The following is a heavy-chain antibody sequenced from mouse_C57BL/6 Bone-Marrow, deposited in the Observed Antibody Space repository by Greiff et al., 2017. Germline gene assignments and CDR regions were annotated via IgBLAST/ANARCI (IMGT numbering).Heavy chain of an antibody. CDR1: GYSITSGYY. J-gene: IGHJ4*01. Sequence: EVQLVESGPGLVKPSQSLSLTCSVTGYSITSGYYWNWIRQFPGNKLEWMGYISYDGSNNYNPSLKNRISITRDTSKNQFFRKLNSVTTEDTATYYCARLIWNYYAMDYWGQGTSVTVSS. CDR2: ISYDGSN. V-gene: IGHV3-6*01. CDR3: ARLIWNYYAMDY.